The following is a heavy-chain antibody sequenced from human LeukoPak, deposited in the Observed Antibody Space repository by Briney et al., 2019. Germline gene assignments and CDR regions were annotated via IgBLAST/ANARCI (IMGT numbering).Heavy chain of an antibody. J-gene: IGHJ3*02. Sequence: SETLSLTCTVSGGSISSYYWSWIRQPPGKGLEWIGYIYYSGSTNYNPSLKSRVTISVDTSKNQFSLKLSSVTAADTAVYYCAREGQFSITYYYGSGSAPFDIWGQGTMVTVSS. D-gene: IGHD3-10*01. CDR2: IYYSGST. CDR1: GGSISSYY. CDR3: AREGQFSITYYYGSGSAPFDI. V-gene: IGHV4-59*01.